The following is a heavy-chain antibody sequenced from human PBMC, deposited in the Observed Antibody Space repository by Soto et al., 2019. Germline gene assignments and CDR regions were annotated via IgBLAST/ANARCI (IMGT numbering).Heavy chain of an antibody. CDR1: GGSISSYY. D-gene: IGHD4-17*01. V-gene: IGHV4-59*08. CDR3: ARRDDYDAFDI. J-gene: IGHJ3*02. Sequence: SETLSLTCTVSGGSISSYYWSWIRQPPGKGLEWIGYIYYSGSTNYNPSLKSRVTISVDTSKNQFSLKLSSVTAADTAVYYCARRDDYDAFDIWGQGTTVTVSS. CDR2: IYYSGST.